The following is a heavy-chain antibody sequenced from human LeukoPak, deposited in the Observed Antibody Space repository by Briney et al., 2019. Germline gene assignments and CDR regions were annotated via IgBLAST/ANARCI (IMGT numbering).Heavy chain of an antibody. Sequence: GGSLRLSCTVSGFTVSSNSMSWVRQALGKGLEWVSFIYSDNTHYSDSVKGRFTISRDNSKNTLYLQMNSLRSEDTAVYYCARRAGAYSHPYDYWGQGTLVTVSS. CDR3: ARRAGAYSHPYDY. V-gene: IGHV3-53*01. CDR2: IYSDNT. CDR1: GFTVSSNS. J-gene: IGHJ4*02. D-gene: IGHD4/OR15-4a*01.